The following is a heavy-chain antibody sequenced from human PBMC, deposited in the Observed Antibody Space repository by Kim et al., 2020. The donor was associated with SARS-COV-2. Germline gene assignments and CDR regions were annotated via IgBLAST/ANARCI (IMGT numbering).Heavy chain of an antibody. Sequence: ASVKVSCKASGYTFTSYAMHWVRQAPGQRLEWMGWINAGNGNTKYSQKFQGRVTITRDTSASTAYMELSSLRSEDTAVYYCATPLGSGRPGDAFDIWGQGTMVTVSS. D-gene: IGHD3-10*01. J-gene: IGHJ3*02. V-gene: IGHV1-3*01. CDR1: GYTFTSYA. CDR2: INAGNGNT. CDR3: ATPLGSGRPGDAFDI.